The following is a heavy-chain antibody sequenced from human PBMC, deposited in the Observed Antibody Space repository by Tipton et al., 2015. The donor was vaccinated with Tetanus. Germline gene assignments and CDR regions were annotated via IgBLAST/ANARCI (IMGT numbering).Heavy chain of an antibody. Sequence: TLSLTCTVSGSYLRSGGYYWSWIRQHPGQGLEWIGYIYYTGNTYYNPSLKSRVTLPIDMYKNQFSLRLSSVTAADTAVYFCARRVVGATLDYWGQGSLVTVSS. V-gene: IGHV4-31*03. D-gene: IGHD1-26*01. CDR1: GSYLRSGGYY. CDR2: IYYTGNT. CDR3: ARRVVGATLDY. J-gene: IGHJ4*02.